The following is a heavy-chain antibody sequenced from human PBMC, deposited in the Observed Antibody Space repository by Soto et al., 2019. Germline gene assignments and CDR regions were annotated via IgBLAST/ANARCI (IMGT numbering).Heavy chain of an antibody. Sequence: PGGSLRLSCAASGFTFSTYGMHWVRQAPGKGLEWVTVISYDGSNKYYADSVKGRFTISRDDAKNSVYLQMNSLRAEDTAVYYCARPLGWRDGFDIWGQGTMVTVSS. CDR2: ISYDGSNK. J-gene: IGHJ3*02. CDR3: ARPLGWRDGFDI. CDR1: GFTFSTYG. V-gene: IGHV3-30*03. D-gene: IGHD6-19*01.